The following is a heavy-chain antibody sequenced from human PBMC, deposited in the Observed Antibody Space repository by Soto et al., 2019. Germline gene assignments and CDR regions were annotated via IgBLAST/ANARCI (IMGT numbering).Heavy chain of an antibody. V-gene: IGHV3-23*01. CDR3: ANSAMVRGGGWFDP. Sequence: EVQLLESGGGLVQPGGSLRLSCAASGITFSSSAMSWVRQAPGKGLEWVSDISVSGGSTYYADSVKGRFTISRDNSKNTLYLQMNSLRSEDTAVYYCANSAMVRGGGWFDPGGQGTLVTVSS. CDR1: GITFSSSA. D-gene: IGHD3-10*01. CDR2: ISVSGGST. J-gene: IGHJ5*02.